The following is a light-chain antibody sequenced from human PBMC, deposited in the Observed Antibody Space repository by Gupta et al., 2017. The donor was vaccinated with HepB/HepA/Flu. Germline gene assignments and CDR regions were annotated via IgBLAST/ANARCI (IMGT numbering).Light chain of an antibody. J-gene: IGKJ5*01. V-gene: IGKV3-20*01. CDR2: GAS. CDR1: QTINSNF. CDR3: QQYGTSPPIT. Sequence: DIVLTPTPATLSLSPGERATLSCRASQTINSNFLAWYQQKPGQAPRLLMYGASRRDTGIPDRFSGSGSGPDFTLTISRLEPEDFAVYYCQQYGTSPPITFGQGTRLEIK.